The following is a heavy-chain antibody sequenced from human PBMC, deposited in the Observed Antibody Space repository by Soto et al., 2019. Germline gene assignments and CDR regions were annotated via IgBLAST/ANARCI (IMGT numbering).Heavy chain of an antibody. J-gene: IGHJ5*02. CDR1: GFTFSSYA. Sequence: LRLSCAASGFTFSSYAMTWVRQAPGKGLEWVSGISGGGGVSTYYADSVKGRFTISRDNSMNTLYLQMNRLRAEDTAVYYCAKDAISMVRGVNNWFDPWGQGTLVTVSS. V-gene: IGHV3-23*01. D-gene: IGHD3-10*01. CDR3: AKDAISMVRGVNNWFDP. CDR2: ISGGGGVST.